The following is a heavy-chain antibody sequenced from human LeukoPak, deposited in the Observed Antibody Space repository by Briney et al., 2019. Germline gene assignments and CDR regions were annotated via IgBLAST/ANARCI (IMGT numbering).Heavy chain of an antibody. J-gene: IGHJ4*02. D-gene: IGHD3-22*01. V-gene: IGHV4-39*07. CDR2: IYYTGNT. CDR3: ARDHDSSGYYYV. Sequence: SETLSLTCTVSGGSVSSSNFYWAWIRQPPGKGLEWVASIYYTGNTFYNPSLKSRGTLSLDTSKNQFSLKLTSVTAADTAVYYCARDHDSSGYYYVWGQGTLVTVSS. CDR1: GGSVSSSNFY.